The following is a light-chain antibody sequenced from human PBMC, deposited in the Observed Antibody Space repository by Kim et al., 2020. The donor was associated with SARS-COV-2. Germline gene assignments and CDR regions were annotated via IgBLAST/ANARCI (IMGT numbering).Light chain of an antibody. CDR2: GAF. CDR3: QQYGDSHQT. Sequence: SPGAGATLSCRASQRVSSNYVAWYQQTPGPATRLLIDGAFSRATSIPDRCRGGGSGTDFTLTSTALEPEDFAVYYWQQYGDSHQTFGQGTKLEI. CDR1: QRVSSNY. J-gene: IGKJ2*01. V-gene: IGKV3-20*01.